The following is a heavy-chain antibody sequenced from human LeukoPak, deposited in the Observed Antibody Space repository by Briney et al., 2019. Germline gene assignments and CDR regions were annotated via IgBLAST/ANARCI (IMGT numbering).Heavy chain of an antibody. CDR2: IYYSGST. V-gene: IGHV4-59*01. CDR1: GGSISNKY. Sequence: SETLFLTCTVSGGSISNKYWSWIRQPPGKGLEWIGYIYYSGSTNYNPSLKSRVTISVDTSKNQFSLKLSSVTAADPAVYYCARDYRPGGQPYPMFDYWGQGTLVTVSS. CDR3: ARDYRPGGQPYPMFDY. D-gene: IGHD3-16*02. J-gene: IGHJ4*02.